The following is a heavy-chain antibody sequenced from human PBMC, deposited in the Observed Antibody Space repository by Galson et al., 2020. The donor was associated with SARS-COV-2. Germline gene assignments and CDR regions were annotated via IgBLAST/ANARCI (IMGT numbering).Heavy chain of an antibody. Sequence: SETLSLTCTVSGGSISSGGYYWSWIRQHPGKGLEWIGYIYYSGSTSYNPSLKSLVTISVDTSKNQFSLNLKSVSAADTAVYYCARTQVVRGWYDAFDIWGQGTMVTVSS. J-gene: IGHJ3*02. CDR3: ARTQVVRGWYDAFDI. V-gene: IGHV4-31*01. CDR2: IYYSGST. D-gene: IGHD6-19*01. CDR1: GGSISSGGYY.